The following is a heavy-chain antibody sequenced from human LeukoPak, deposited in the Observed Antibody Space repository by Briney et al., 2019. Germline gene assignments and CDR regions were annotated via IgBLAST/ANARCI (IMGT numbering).Heavy chain of an antibody. CDR1: GFTFSSYA. D-gene: IGHD3-3*02. V-gene: IGHV3-23*01. Sequence: QTGGSLRLSCAASGFTFSSYAMSWVRQAPGKGLEWVSAISGSGGSTYYADSVKGRFTISRDHSNNSVSLQMTNLRVEDTAIYYCARGASRISWPGIDYWGQGTLVTVSS. CDR3: ARGASRISWPGIDY. J-gene: IGHJ4*02. CDR2: ISGSGGST.